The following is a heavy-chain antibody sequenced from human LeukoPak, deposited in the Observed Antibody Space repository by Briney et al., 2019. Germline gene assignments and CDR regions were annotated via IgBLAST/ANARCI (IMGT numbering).Heavy chain of an antibody. D-gene: IGHD6-13*01. V-gene: IGHV1-46*01. Sequence: ASVKVSCKASGYTFTSYDINWVRQATGQGLEWMGIINPSGGSTSYAQKFQGRVTMTRDTSTSTVYMELSSLRSEDTAVYYCAREGIAAAFDYWGQGTLVTVSS. J-gene: IGHJ4*02. CDR3: AREGIAAAFDY. CDR1: GYTFTSYD. CDR2: INPSGGST.